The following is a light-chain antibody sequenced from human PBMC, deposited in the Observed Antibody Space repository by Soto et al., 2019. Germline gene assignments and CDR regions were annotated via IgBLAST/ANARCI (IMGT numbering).Light chain of an antibody. CDR2: AVY. CDR3: QQYNNYPWK. CDR1: QYIGHY. V-gene: IGKV1-17*02. J-gene: IGKJ1*01. Sequence: DSDMTQSPSSLSASVGDRVAITCRASQYIGHYLGWYNTKKGKNTKRMIYAVYNLQSGVQSRFSGSGSGTEFTLTISNLQPDEFATYFCQQYNNYPWKFGQGTKVDNK.